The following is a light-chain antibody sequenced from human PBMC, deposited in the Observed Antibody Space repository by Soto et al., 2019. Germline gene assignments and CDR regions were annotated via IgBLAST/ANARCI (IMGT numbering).Light chain of an antibody. Sequence: EVVMTQSPATLSVSPGETATLSCRASQSVGSNLAWYQQKPGQAPRLLIYAASTRATGFPARFSGSGSGTEFTLTISSLQSEDFAVYYCQQYNGWPITFGQGTRLEIK. V-gene: IGKV3-15*01. J-gene: IGKJ5*01. CDR3: QQYNGWPIT. CDR2: AAS. CDR1: QSVGSN.